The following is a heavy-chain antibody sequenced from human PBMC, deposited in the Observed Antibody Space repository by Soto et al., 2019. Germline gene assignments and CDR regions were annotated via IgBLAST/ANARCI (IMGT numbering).Heavy chain of an antibody. J-gene: IGHJ3*02. V-gene: IGHV3-23*01. D-gene: IGHD2-21*01. Sequence: GGSLRLSCKASGFMFNNSAMTWVRQAPGQGLQWVASVSDNGGSRGGTYYADSVKGRFTISRDNSKNTLYLQLDSLTGADTAVYYCARAKAVVIAALDIWGQGAMVTVSS. CDR1: GFMFNNSA. CDR3: ARAKAVVIAALDI. CDR2: VSDNGGSRGGT.